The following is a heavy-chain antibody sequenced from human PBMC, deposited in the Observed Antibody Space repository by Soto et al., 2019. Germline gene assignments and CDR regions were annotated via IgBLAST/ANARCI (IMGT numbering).Heavy chain of an antibody. CDR2: IIGIGGSK. CDR3: AGNHIVRGGYYFDY. D-gene: IGHD3-10*01. V-gene: IGHV3-23*01. Sequence: EVQLLESGGGLVQPGGSLRLSCAASGFTFSSYAMSWVRQAPGKALEWVSAIIGIGGSKYKADSVKGRLPISRDNAKNTLYLQMNSLRAEDTAVYYCAGNHIVRGGYYFDYWGQGTLVTVSS. CDR1: GFTFSSYA. J-gene: IGHJ4*02.